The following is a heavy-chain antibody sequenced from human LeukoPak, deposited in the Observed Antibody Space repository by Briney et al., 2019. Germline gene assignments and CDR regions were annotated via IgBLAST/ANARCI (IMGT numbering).Heavy chain of an antibody. V-gene: IGHV3-23*01. CDR3: AKDMGAHQFDY. D-gene: IGHD3-16*01. CDR2: ISGSGGST. CDR1: GITFSSYA. J-gene: IGHJ4*02. Sequence: GGSLRLSCAASGITFSSYAMSWVRQAPGKGLEWVSAISGSGGSTYYTDSVKGRFTISRDNSKNTLYLQMNSLRAEDTAVYYCAKDMGAHQFDYWGQGTLVTVSS.